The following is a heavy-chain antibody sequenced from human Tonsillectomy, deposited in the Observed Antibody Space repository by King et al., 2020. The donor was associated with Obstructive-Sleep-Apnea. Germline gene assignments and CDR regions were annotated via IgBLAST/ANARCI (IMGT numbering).Heavy chain of an antibody. Sequence: QLVQSGAEVKKPGSSVKVSCKASGGTFSSFAITWVRQAPGQGLEWLGRIIPILGIANYAQNFQGSVTITADKSTSTAYKELSSLRSEDTAVYYCARSGIGAVLPDYWGQGTLVTVSS. D-gene: IGHD4/OR15-4a*01. CDR3: ARSGIGAVLPDY. CDR1: GGTFSSFA. CDR2: IIPILGIA. V-gene: IGHV1-69*04. J-gene: IGHJ4*02.